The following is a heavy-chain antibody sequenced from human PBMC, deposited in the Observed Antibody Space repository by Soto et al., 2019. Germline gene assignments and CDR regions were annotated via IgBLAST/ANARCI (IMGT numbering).Heavy chain of an antibody. D-gene: IGHD6-19*01. CDR1: GGPFSGYY. CDR2: IIHSGST. CDR3: ARGERVAVAETYYYYGMDV. Sequence: PSETLSLTCAIYGGPFSGYYWTWIRQPPGKGLEWIGEIIHSGSTNYNPSLKSRVTISLDTSKSQFSLKLNSVTAADTAVYYCARGERVAVAETYYYYGMDVWGQGTTVTVSS. J-gene: IGHJ6*02. V-gene: IGHV4-34*01.